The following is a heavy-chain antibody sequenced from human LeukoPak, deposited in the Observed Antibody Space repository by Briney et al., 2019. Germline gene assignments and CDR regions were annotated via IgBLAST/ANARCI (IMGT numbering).Heavy chain of an antibody. CDR1: GYTFTSYG. CDR3: ARDREVLRYFDWLSTTDDY. V-gene: IGHV1-18*01. CDR2: ISAYNGNT. J-gene: IGHJ4*02. D-gene: IGHD3-9*01. Sequence: ASVKVSCKASGYTFTSYGISWVRQAPGQGLEWMGWISAYNGNTNYAQKLQGRVTMTTDTSTSTASMELRSLRSDDTAVYYWARDREVLRYFDWLSTTDDYWGQGTLVTVSS.